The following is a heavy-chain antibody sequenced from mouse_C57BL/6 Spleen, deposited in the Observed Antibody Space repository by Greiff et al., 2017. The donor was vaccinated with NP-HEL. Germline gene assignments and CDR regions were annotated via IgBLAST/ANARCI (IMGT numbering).Heavy chain of an antibody. D-gene: IGHD2-3*01. V-gene: IGHV1-15*01. CDR3: TSRGAYDPYYCAMDY. CDR2: IDPETGGT. Sequence: QVQLKQSGAELVRPGASVTLSCKASGYTFTDYEMHWVKQTPVHGLEWIGAIDPETGGTAYNQKFKGKAILTADKSSSTAYMELRSLTSEDSAVYYYTSRGAYDPYYCAMDYWGQGTSVTVSS. J-gene: IGHJ4*01. CDR1: GYTFTDYE.